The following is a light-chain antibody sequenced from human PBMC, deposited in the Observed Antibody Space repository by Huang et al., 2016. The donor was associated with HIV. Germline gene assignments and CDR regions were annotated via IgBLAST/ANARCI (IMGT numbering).Light chain of an antibody. J-gene: IGKJ2*01. CDR3: QQYYVAPMYT. Sequence: DIQMTQSPSSLSASVGDRVTINCRASHDISNSLAWYQQKLGKAPKLRVYDSSKLESGVPARFSCWRSGTYYTLTINSLQPEDFATYYCQQYYVAPMYTFGQGTKLEIK. CDR2: DSS. V-gene: IGKV1-NL1*01. CDR1: HDISNS.